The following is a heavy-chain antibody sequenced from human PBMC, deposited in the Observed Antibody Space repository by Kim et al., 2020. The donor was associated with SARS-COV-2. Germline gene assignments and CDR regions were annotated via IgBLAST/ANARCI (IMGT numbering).Heavy chain of an antibody. CDR2: ISTYTGDT. CDR3: ARVTVAWQGSGRPVGA. D-gene: IGHD3-10*01. Sequence: ASVKVSCKASGYTFSSYGISWVRQAPGQGLEWVGWISTYTGDTNYAQNFQDRVTMTTDTSTSTAYMELRSLRSDDTAVYYCARVTVAWQGSGRPVGARGQ. J-gene: IGHJ1*01. CDR1: GYTFSSYG. V-gene: IGHV1-18*04.